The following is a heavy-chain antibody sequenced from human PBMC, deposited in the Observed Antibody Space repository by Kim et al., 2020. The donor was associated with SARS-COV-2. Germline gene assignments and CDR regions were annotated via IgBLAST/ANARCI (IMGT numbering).Heavy chain of an antibody. V-gene: IGHV3-74*01. CDR2: IYSDGTGT. D-gene: IGHD3-22*01. J-gene: IGHJ4*02. Sequence: VGSLRLSCAASGFTFSSYWMHWVRQAPGKGLVWVSRIYSDGTGTSYADSVKGRFTISRDNAKNTLYLQMNSLRADDTALYYCARRAVDSSGTYYFDYWGQGTLVTVSS. CDR1: GFTFSSYW. CDR3: ARRAVDSSGTYYFDY.